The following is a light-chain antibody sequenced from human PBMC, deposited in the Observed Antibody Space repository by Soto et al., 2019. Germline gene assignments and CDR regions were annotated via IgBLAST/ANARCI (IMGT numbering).Light chain of an antibody. CDR1: QSVNSNY. CDR3: QQYDKSPWT. CDR2: STS. V-gene: IGKV3-20*01. J-gene: IGKJ1*01. Sequence: EIVLTQSPGTLSLSPGEGATLSCRASQSVNSNYLAWFQQKPGQAPRLLIYSTSNRATGIPDRFSGSGSGTDFTLTISRVEPEDFVVYYCQQYDKSPWTFGQGTKVEIK.